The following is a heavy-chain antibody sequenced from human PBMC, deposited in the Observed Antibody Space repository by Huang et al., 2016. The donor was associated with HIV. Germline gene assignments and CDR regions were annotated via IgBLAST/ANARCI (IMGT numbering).Heavy chain of an antibody. V-gene: IGHV3-30*18. CDR3: AKGGSAAAVLDF. CDR2: ISYDGKTK. CDR1: GFTFSLYG. J-gene: IGHJ4*02. Sequence: QVQLVESGGGVVQPGRSLRISCAASGFTFSLYGMHWVRQAPGKGLEWVAVISYDGKTKYYADSVKGRFTISRENSKPTLYLQMNRLRVEDTALYYCAKGGSAAAVLDFWGQGTLVTVSS. D-gene: IGHD6-13*01.